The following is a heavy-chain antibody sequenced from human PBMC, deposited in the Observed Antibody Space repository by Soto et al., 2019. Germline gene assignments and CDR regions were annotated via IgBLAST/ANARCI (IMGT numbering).Heavy chain of an antibody. Sequence: GGSLRLSCAASGFTFSSYAMSWVRQAPGKGLEWVSAISGSGGSTYYADSVKGRFTISRDNSKNTLYLQMNSLRAEDTAVYYCAKRDQDRVSIAARPGYFDYWGQGTLVTVSS. D-gene: IGHD6-6*01. V-gene: IGHV3-23*01. CDR1: GFTFSSYA. CDR2: ISGSGGST. CDR3: AKRDQDRVSIAARPGYFDY. J-gene: IGHJ4*02.